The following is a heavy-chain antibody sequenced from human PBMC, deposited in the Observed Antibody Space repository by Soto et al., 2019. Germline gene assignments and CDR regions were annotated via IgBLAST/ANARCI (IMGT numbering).Heavy chain of an antibody. CDR2: IDPSDSYT. Sequence: GESLKISCKGSGYNFTSYWISWVRQMPGKGLEWIGRIDPSDSYTDYSPSFQGHVTISADKSISTAYLQWSSLRASDTAMYYGARRGSSSWYFFDPWRQGTLVNVSS. V-gene: IGHV5-10-1*01. CDR1: GYNFTSYW. CDR3: ARRGSSSWYFFDP. D-gene: IGHD6-13*01. J-gene: IGHJ5*02.